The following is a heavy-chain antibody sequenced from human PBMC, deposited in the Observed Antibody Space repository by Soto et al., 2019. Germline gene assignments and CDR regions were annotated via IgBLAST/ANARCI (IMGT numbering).Heavy chain of an antibody. Sequence: GESLKIACKTSGYRFTTYWIGWVRQMPGKGLEWVGIIYPGDSDTRYSPSFQGQVTISADKSISTAYPQWSSLKASDTAMHYWALAPARRIEGAAYSLDLWRQGTQV. CDR3: ALAPARRIEGAAYSLDL. CDR2: IYPGDSDT. V-gene: IGHV5-51*01. CDR1: GYRFTTYW. J-gene: IGHJ4*02. D-gene: IGHD2-21*01.